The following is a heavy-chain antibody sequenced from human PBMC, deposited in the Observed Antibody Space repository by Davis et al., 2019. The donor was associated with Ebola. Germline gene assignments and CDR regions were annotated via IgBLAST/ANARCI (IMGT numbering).Heavy chain of an antibody. CDR2: INPNSGGT. J-gene: IGHJ5*02. CDR3: TGAVRSSPGWFDP. Sequence: ASVKVSCKASGYTFTGYYMHWVRQAPGQGLEWMGWINPNSGGTNYAQKFQGRVTMTRDTSISRAYMELCRLRSDETAVYYCTGAVRSSPGWFDPWGQGTLVTVSS. CDR1: GYTFTGYY. D-gene: IGHD6-6*01. V-gene: IGHV1-2*02.